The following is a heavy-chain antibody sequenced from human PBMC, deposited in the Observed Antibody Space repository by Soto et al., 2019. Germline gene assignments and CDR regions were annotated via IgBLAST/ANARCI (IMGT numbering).Heavy chain of an antibody. D-gene: IGHD3-10*01. Sequence: EVQLVESGGGLIQPGGSLRLSCAVSGFTVSNNYMSWVRQAPGKGLEGVSVIYSGGYTAYGDSVKGRFTISRDNSKKPLYLKLKSLEAVAAAVFYVATSRGGGGYWGQGTLVTVSS. CDR1: GFTVSNNY. CDR3: ATSRGGGGY. V-gene: IGHV3-53*01. J-gene: IGHJ4*02. CDR2: IYSGGYT.